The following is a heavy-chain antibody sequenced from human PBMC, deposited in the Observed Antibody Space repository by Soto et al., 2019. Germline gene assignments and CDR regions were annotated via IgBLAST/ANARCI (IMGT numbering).Heavy chain of an antibody. CDR2: ISYDGSNK. Sequence: GGSLRLSCAASGFTFSSYAMHWVRQAPGKGLEWVAVISYDGSNKYYADSVKGRFTISRDNSKNTLYLQMNSLRAEDTAVYYCVEVDTAMFTRLDHYYVLDVWGQGTTVTVSS. J-gene: IGHJ6*01. CDR1: GFTFSSYA. V-gene: IGHV3-30-3*02. D-gene: IGHD5-18*01. CDR3: VEVDTAMFTRLDHYYVLDV.